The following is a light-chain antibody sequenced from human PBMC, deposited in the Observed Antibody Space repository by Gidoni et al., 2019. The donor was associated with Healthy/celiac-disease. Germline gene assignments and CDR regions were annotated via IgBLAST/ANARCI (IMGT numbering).Light chain of an antibody. V-gene: IGKV3-20*01. J-gene: IGKJ2*01. CDR1: QSVSSSY. CDR2: GAS. Sequence: EIVLTHSPVTLSLSPGERATLSCRASQSVSSSYLAWYQQKPGQAPRLLIYGASSRATGIPDRFSGSGSGTDFTLTISRLEPEDFAVYYCQQYGSSPRYTFGQGTKLEIK. CDR3: QQYGSSPRYT.